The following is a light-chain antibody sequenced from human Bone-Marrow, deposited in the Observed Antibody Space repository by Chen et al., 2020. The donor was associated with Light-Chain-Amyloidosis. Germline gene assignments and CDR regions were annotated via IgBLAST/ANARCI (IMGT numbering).Light chain of an antibody. J-gene: IGLJ3*02. CDR1: NIGSTS. CDR2: DDS. Sequence: SYVLTQPSSVSVAPGQPATLACGGNNIGSTSVHWYQQTPGQAPLLVVYDDSDRPSGIPERLSGSNSGNTATLTISRVEAGDEADYYCQVWDRSRDRSVFGGGTKLTVL. V-gene: IGLV3-21*02. CDR3: QVWDRSRDRSV.